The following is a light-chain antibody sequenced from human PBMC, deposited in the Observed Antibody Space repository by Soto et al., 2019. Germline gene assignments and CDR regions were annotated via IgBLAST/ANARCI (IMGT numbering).Light chain of an antibody. CDR1: NSDLGSYNL. Sequence: QSALTQPASVSGSPGQSITISCTGTNSDLGSYNLVSWFQQHPVKVPKVMIHEGTKRPSGLSDHFSGSKSYNTASLTLSALQAQDEGDYYCFSYAGDYIFVFGAGTKLTVL. V-gene: IGLV2-23*01. CDR3: FSYAGDYIFV. J-gene: IGLJ1*01. CDR2: EGT.